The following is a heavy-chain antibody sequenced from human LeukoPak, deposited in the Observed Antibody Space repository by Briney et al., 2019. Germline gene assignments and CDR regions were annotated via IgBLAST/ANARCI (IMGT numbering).Heavy chain of an antibody. V-gene: IGHV3-7*01. Sequence: GGSLRLSCAASGFTFSTYWMSWVRQAPGKGLEWVANINQDGSAKNYVDSVEGRFTISRDNSKNSLYLQMNSLRAEDTAVYYCARFGTATIISGWFDPWGQGTLVTVSS. CDR3: ARFGTATIISGWFDP. J-gene: IGHJ5*02. CDR2: INQDGSAK. D-gene: IGHD5-24*01. CDR1: GFTFSTYW.